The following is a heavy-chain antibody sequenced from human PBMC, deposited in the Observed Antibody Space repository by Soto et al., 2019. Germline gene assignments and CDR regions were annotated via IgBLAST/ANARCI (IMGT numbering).Heavy chain of an antibody. CDR2: ISYDGSNK. D-gene: IGHD3-16*01. J-gene: IGHJ4*02. CDR3: ARVLGESDDY. CDR1: GFTFSSYA. V-gene: IGHV3-30-3*01. Sequence: QVQLVESGGGVVQPGRSLRLSCAASGFTFSSYAMHWVRQAPGKGLEWVAVISYDGSNKYYADSVQGRFTISRDNSKNALYLQMNSLRAEDTAFYYCARVLGESDDYWGQGTLVTGSS.